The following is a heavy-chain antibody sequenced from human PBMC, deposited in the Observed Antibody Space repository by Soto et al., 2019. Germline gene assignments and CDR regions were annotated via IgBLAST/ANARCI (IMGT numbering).Heavy chain of an antibody. CDR3: VRVSGSYYYGMDV. Sequence: QVQLQESGPGLVKPSGTLSLTCAVSGGSISSSNCWSWVRQPPGKGLEWIGEIYHSGSTNFNPSLKSRVTISVDTSKNQFSLKLNSVTAADTAVYYCVRVSGSYYYGMDVWGQGTTVTVSS. J-gene: IGHJ6*02. V-gene: IGHV4-4*02. CDR2: IYHSGST. CDR1: GGSISSSNC.